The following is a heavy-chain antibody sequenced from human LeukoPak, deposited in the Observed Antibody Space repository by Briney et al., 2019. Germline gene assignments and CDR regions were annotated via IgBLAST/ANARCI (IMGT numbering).Heavy chain of an antibody. D-gene: IGHD1-14*01. CDR1: GFSVCSNA. J-gene: IGHJ4*02. CDR2: FGGSGDST. Sequence: GGSLRLSCAASGFSVCSNAMFWVRQTPGKGLEWVSHFGGSGDSTYYADSVKGRFTISRDSSTNTFYLRMNSLRAEDTAVYYCAKARRGLGYYFDDWGQGTLVTVSS. CDR3: AKARRGLGYYFDD. V-gene: IGHV3-23*01.